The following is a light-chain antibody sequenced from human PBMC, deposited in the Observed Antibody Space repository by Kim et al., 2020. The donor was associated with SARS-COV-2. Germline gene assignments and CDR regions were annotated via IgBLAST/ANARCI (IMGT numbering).Light chain of an antibody. CDR2: GAS. CDR1: QDIDTD. Sequence: SVSPGEGATLSCRASQDIDTDLAWYQQKPGQAPKVLIYGASSRATGIPARFSGTGSGSDFSLTISSLQSEDFAVYYCQQYRNWPRTFGQGTKVEI. V-gene: IGKV3-15*01. CDR3: QQYRNWPRT. J-gene: IGKJ1*01.